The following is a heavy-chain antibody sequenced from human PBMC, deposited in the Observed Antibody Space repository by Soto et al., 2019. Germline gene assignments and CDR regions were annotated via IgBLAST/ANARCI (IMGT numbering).Heavy chain of an antibody. V-gene: IGHV1-69*13. CDR3: AITTYYYDSSGYLRRYWYFDL. J-gene: IGHJ2*01. Sequence: SVKVSCKASGGTFSSYAISWVRQAPGQGLEWMGGIIPIFGTANYAQKFQGRVTITADESTSTAYMELSSLRSEDTAVYYCAITTYYYDSSGYLRRYWYFDLWGRGTLVTVSS. CDR2: IIPIFGTA. CDR1: GGTFSSYA. D-gene: IGHD3-22*01.